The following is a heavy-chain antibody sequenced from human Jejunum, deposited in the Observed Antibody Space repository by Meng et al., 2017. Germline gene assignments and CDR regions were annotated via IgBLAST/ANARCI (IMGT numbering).Heavy chain of an antibody. J-gene: IGHJ5*02. D-gene: IGHD3-10*01. CDR2: IDPKSGGT. Sequence: ASVKVSCKASEYTFTDYYMHWERQAPGQGLEWMGWIDPKSGGTNYAQKFQGRVTMTRDTSINTAYMELSSLRSDDTAVYYCARRAFASGISGGVPFDPWGQGTLVTVSS. CDR3: ARRAFASGISGGVPFDP. V-gene: IGHV1-2*02. CDR1: EYTFTDYY.